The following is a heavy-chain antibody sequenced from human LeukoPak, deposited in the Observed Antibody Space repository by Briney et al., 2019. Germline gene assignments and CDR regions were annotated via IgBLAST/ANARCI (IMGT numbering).Heavy chain of an antibody. Sequence: KPSETLSLTCAVYGGSFSGYYWSWIRQPPGKGLEWIGEINHSGSTNYNPCLKSRVTISVDTSKNQFSLKLSSVTAADTAVYYCARGRIAAAGFDYWGQGTLVTVSS. CDR2: INHSGST. CDR1: GGSFSGYY. J-gene: IGHJ4*02. CDR3: ARGRIAAAGFDY. V-gene: IGHV4-34*01. D-gene: IGHD6-13*01.